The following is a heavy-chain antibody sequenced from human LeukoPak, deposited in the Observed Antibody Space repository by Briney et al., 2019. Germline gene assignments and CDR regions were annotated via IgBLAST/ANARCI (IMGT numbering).Heavy chain of an antibody. CDR2: ISWDGGST. J-gene: IGHJ4*02. Sequence: GGSLRLSCAASGFTFDDYTMHWVRQAPGKGLEWGSLISWDGGSTYYADSVKGRFTISRDNSKNSLYLQMNSLRTEDTALYYCAKDRRGLLDYWGQGTLVTVSS. CDR3: AKDRRGLLDY. D-gene: IGHD3-16*01. V-gene: IGHV3-43*01. CDR1: GFTFDDYT.